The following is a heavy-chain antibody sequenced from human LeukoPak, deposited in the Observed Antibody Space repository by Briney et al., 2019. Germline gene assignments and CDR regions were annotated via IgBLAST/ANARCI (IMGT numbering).Heavy chain of an antibody. CDR3: AKDTAVILTAPFDS. Sequence: GGSLRLSCAASEFTFSSYAMNWVRQAPGKGLEWVSAISGSGTNTYYAGSVRGRFTISRDNSNNRLYLQMNSVRAEDTVMYFCAKDTAVILTAPFDSWGQGTLVTVSS. J-gene: IGHJ4*02. V-gene: IGHV3-23*01. CDR1: EFTFSSYA. D-gene: IGHD2-21*01. CDR2: ISGSGTNT.